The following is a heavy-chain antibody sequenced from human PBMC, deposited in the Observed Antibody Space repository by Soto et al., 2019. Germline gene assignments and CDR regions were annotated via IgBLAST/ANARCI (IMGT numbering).Heavy chain of an antibody. V-gene: IGHV3-48*02. CDR1: GFTFSSYS. CDR2: ISSSSSTI. D-gene: IGHD1-26*01. CDR3: ARDRGGATPRVYYYYGMDV. Sequence: GGSLRLSCAASGFTFSSYSMNWVRQAPGKRLERVSYISSSSSTIYYADSVKGRFTISRDNAKNSLYLQMNSLRDEDTAVYYCARDRGGATPRVYYYYGMDVWGQGTTVTVSS. J-gene: IGHJ6*02.